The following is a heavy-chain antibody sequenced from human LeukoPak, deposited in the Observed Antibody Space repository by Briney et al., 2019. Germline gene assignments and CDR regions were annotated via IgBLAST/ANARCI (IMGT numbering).Heavy chain of an antibody. CDR3: AHSSDFDY. J-gene: IGHJ4*02. D-gene: IGHD3-22*01. Sequence: PGGSLRLSCAASGFTFSTYWMSWVRQAPGRGLEWVANIHQDGSEKYYVDSVKGRFTISRDNAKNSLYLQMNSLTAEDTAVYYCAHSSDFDYWGQGTLVTVSS. V-gene: IGHV3-7*02. CDR1: GFTFSTYW. CDR2: IHQDGSEK.